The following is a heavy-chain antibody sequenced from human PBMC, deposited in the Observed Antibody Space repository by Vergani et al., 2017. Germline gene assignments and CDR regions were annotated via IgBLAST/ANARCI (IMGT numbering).Heavy chain of an antibody. CDR2: IIPIFGTT. J-gene: IGHJ4*02. Sequence: QGQLAQSGAEVKKPGSSVKVSCKASGGTFSSNSISWVRQAPGQGLEWMGRIIPIFGTTSYAQKFQGRVTILADESTRTAYMELSSLRSEYTAVYYCARSSGYYSYYFDFWGQGTLVTVSS. CDR3: ARSSGYYSYYFDF. CDR1: GGTFSSNS. V-gene: IGHV1-69*13. D-gene: IGHD3-22*01.